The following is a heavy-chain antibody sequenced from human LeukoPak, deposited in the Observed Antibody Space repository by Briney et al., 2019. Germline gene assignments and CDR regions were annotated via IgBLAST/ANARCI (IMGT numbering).Heavy chain of an antibody. D-gene: IGHD2/OR15-2a*01. CDR1: VGSISGYY. CDR2: IYTSGST. V-gene: IGHV4-4*07. CDR3: AREGNTEVTRGFDY. J-gene: IGHJ4*02. Sequence: SETLALTCTVSVGSISGYYWSWIRQPAGKGLEWIGRIYTSGSTNYNPSLEGRVTMSVDTSKNQISLKLSSVTAADTAVYFCAREGNTEVTRGFDYWGQGTLVTVSS.